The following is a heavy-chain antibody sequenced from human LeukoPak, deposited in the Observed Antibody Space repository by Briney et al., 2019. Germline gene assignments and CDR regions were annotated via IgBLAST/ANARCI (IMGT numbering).Heavy chain of an antibody. D-gene: IGHD3-22*01. Sequence: SETLSHTCTVSGGSISSDYWSWIRQPPGKGLELIGYIYYTGSTNYNPSLKSRVTISVDTSKNQFSLKLSSVTAADTAVYYCARVASGYIYYFDSWGQGTLVTVSS. CDR1: GGSISSDY. CDR3: ARVASGYIYYFDS. CDR2: IYYTGST. J-gene: IGHJ4*02. V-gene: IGHV4-59*01.